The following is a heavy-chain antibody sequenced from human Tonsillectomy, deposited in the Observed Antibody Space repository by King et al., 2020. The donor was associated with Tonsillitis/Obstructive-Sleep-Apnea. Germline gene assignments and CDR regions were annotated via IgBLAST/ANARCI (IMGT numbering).Heavy chain of an antibody. V-gene: IGHV3-73*02. J-gene: IGHJ3*02. Sequence: VQLVESGGGLVQPGGSLTLSCAASGFTFSGSAMHWVRQASGKGLEWVGRIRSKANSYATAYAASVKGRFTISRDDSKNTAYLQMNSLKTEDTAVYYCSHCSGGSCAPDDAFDIWGQGTMVTVSS. CDR1: GFTFSGSA. CDR3: SHCSGGSCAPDDAFDI. D-gene: IGHD2-15*01. CDR2: IRSKANSYAT.